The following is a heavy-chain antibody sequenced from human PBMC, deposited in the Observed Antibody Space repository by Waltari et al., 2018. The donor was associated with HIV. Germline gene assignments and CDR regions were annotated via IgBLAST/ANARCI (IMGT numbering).Heavy chain of an antibody. D-gene: IGHD3-22*01. Sequence: QVQLVVSGGGVVEPGSALRLSCAASGLILSDFGLHWVRQAPGKGLEWVALVWYDGSKKYYADLVKGRFTISRDNSKNTLYLQMNSLRGEDTAMYYCVKDDSSGYYYMGDYWGLGTLVTVS. V-gene: IGHV3-33*03. CDR1: GLILSDFG. J-gene: IGHJ4*02. CDR2: VWYDGSKK. CDR3: VKDDSSGYYYMGDY.